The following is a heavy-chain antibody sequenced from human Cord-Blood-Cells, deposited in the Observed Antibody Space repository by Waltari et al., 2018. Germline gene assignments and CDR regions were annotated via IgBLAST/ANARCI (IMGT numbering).Heavy chain of an antibody. D-gene: IGHD7-27*01. J-gene: IGHJ4*02. CDR2: IYYSGST. CDR1: GGSIRSGDYY. CDR3: ARDGKLGANYFDY. Sequence: QVQLQESGPGLAKPSQNLSLTCTVSGGSIRSGDYYWSWIRQPPWKGLEWIGYIYYSGSTYYNPSLKSRVTISVDTSKNQFSLKLSSVTAADTAVYYCARDGKLGANYFDYWGQGTLVTVSS. V-gene: IGHV4-30-4*01.